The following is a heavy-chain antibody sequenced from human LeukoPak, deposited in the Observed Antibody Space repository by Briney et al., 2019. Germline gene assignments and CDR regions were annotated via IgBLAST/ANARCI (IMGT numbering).Heavy chain of an antibody. CDR2: IYYTGST. D-gene: IGHD6-6*01. J-gene: IGHJ4*02. CDR1: GGSIDSYY. Sequence: SETLSLTCTVSGGSIDSYYWSWIRQPPGKGLEWIGYIYYTGSTEYHPSLKSRVTISLDTSKSQFSLKLTSVTAADTAVYYCARAAQKYSSSSTYDYWGQGTLVTVSS. V-gene: IGHV4-59*01. CDR3: ARAAQKYSSSSTYDY.